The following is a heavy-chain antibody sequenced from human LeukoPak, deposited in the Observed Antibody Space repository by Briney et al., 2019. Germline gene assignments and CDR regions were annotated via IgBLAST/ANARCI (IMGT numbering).Heavy chain of an antibody. CDR1: GFNFYNFA. D-gene: IGHD3-10*01. J-gene: IGHJ3*01. CDR2: ISGSGSHT. CDR3: ARDVPFGVTRGGRAFDV. Sequence: GGSLRLSCAASGFNFYNFAMGWVRQAPGKGPEWVSAISGSGSHTYYADSVKGRLTISRDNSRYTLYLQINSLGAEDTAMYFCARDVPFGVTRGGRAFDVWGQGTIVTVSS. V-gene: IGHV3-23*01.